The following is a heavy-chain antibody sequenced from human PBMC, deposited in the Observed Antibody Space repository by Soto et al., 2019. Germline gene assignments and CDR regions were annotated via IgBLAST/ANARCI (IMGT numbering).Heavy chain of an antibody. CDR2: IGSGADT. CDR3: AKTGQFDS. CDR1: GFRFSNYA. V-gene: IGHV3-23*01. D-gene: IGHD3-9*01. J-gene: IGHJ4*02. Sequence: EVQLLESGGGLVQPGGSLRLSCAASGFRFSNYAMSWVRQAPGKGLEWVSSIGSGADTYHADSVKGRFTISRDNSKNTVFLQMNSLRVEDTAVYYCAKTGQFDSWGQGTLVTVSS.